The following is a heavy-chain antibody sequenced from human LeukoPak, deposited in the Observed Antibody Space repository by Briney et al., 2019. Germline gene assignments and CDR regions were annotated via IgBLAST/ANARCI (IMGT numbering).Heavy chain of an antibody. V-gene: IGHV3-21*01. CDR2: ISSSSSYI. CDR3: ARDPDYYDSSGYYPP. CDR1: GFTFSSYS. J-gene: IGHJ4*02. D-gene: IGHD3-22*01. Sequence: PGGSLRLSCAASGFTFSSYSMNWVRQAPGKGLEWVSSISSSSSYIYYADSVKGRFTISRDNAKNSLYLQMNSLRAEDTAVYYCARDPDYYDSSGYYPPWGQGTLVTVSS.